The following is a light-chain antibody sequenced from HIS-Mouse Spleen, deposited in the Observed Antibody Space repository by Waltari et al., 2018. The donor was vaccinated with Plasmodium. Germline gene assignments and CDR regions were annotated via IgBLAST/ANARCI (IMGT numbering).Light chain of an antibody. J-gene: IGLJ2*01. CDR2: DDS. CDR3: QVWDSSSDHPDVV. CDR1: NIGSKS. V-gene: IGLV3-21*03. Sequence: SYVLTQPPSVSVAPGKTARITCGGNNIGSKSVHWYQQKPGQAPVLVVYDDSDRPSGFPERFSGSNPGNTATLTISRVEAGDEADYYCQVWDSSSDHPDVVFGGGTKLTVL.